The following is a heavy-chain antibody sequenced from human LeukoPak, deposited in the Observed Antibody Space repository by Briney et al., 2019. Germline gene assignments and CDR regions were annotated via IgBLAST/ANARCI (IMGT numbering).Heavy chain of an antibody. CDR3: ARYGATGSSFDY. J-gene: IGHJ4*02. D-gene: IGHD4/OR15-4a*01. CDR2: IYYSGST. Sequence: SETLSLTCTVSGGSISSYYWSWIRQPPGKGLEWIGYIYYSGSTNYNPSLKSRVTISVDTSKNQFSLKLSSVTAADTAVYYCARYGATGSSFDYWGQGTLVTVSS. V-gene: IGHV4-59*12. CDR1: GGSISSYY.